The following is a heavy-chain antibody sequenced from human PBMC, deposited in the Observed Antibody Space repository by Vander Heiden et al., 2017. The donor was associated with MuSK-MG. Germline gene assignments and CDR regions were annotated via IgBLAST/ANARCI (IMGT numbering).Heavy chain of an antibody. V-gene: IGHV1-2*02. J-gene: IGHJ6*02. Sequence: QVQLVQSGAEVKKPGASVKVSCKASGYTFTGYYMHWVRQAPGQGLEWMGWINPNSGGTNYAKKLQGRVTMTRDTSISTAYRELSRLRSDETAVYYCARVCMVTNGGCYTSGMDVWGQGTTVTVSS. CDR2: INPNSGGT. CDR3: ARVCMVTNGGCYTSGMDV. CDR1: GYTFTGYY. D-gene: IGHD2-8*01.